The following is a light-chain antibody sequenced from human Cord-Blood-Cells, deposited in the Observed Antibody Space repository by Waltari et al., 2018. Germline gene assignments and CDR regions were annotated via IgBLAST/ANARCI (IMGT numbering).Light chain of an antibody. CDR1: SSDVGGYNY. CDR3: SSDTSSSTLVV. V-gene: IGLV2-14*01. CDR2: DVS. Sequence: QSALTQPASVSGSPGQSITISCTGTSSDVGGYNYVSWYQQHPGKAPKLWIYDVSKRPSGVSKLFYGSKAGNAAALTISGLQAEDEADYYCSSDTSSSTLVVFGGGPKLTVL. J-gene: IGLJ2*01.